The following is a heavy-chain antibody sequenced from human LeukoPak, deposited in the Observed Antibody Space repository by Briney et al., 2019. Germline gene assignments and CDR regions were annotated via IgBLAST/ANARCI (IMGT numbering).Heavy chain of an antibody. Sequence: PGGSLRLSCAASGFTFSSYEMNWVRQAPGKGLEWVSYISSSGSTIYYADSVKGRFTISRDNSKNTLYLQMNSLTAEDTAVYYCAKVRWDNSGWYYLDNWGQGTLVTVSS. CDR2: ISSSGSTI. D-gene: IGHD6-19*01. J-gene: IGHJ4*02. V-gene: IGHV3-48*03. CDR1: GFTFSSYE. CDR3: AKVRWDNSGWYYLDN.